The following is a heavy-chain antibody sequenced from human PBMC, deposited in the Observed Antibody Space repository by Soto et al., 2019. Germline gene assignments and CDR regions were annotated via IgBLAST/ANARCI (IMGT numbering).Heavy chain of an antibody. D-gene: IGHD3-22*01. J-gene: IGHJ3*02. CDR2: ISSSSSYI. Sequence: EVQLVESGGGLVKPGGSLRLSCAASGFTFSSYSMNWVRQAPGKGLEWVSSISSSSSYIYYADSVKGRFTISRDNAKNSLDLQMNSLRAEDTAVYYCARESPDYYDSRAFDIWGQGTMVTVSS. V-gene: IGHV3-21*01. CDR1: GFTFSSYS. CDR3: ARESPDYYDSRAFDI.